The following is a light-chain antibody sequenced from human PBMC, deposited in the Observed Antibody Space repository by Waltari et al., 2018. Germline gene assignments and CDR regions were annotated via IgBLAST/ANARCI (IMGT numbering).Light chain of an antibody. Sequence: QSVLTQPPPASETPGKRVTISCSGSSSNIGSNYVSWYQHLPGTAPKLLIHRNNQRPSGVPDRFSGSKSGTSASLAISGLRSEDEADYYCAAWDDSLSAGVFGGGTKLTVL. V-gene: IGLV1-47*01. J-gene: IGLJ3*02. CDR1: SSNIGSNY. CDR2: RNN. CDR3: AAWDDSLSAGV.